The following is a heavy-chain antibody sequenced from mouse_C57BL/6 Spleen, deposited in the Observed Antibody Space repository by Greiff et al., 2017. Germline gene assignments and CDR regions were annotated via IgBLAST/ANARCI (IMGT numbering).Heavy chain of an antibody. Sequence: QVQLQQPGAELVKPGASVKMSCKASGYTFTSYWITWVKQRPGQGLEWIGDIYPGSGSTNYNEKFKSKATLTVDTSSSTAYMQLSSLTSEDSAVYYCARHGTTVVARLAMDYWGQGTSVTVSS. CDR2: IYPGSGST. D-gene: IGHD1-1*01. CDR3: ARHGTTVVARLAMDY. CDR1: GYTFTSYW. J-gene: IGHJ4*01. V-gene: IGHV1-55*01.